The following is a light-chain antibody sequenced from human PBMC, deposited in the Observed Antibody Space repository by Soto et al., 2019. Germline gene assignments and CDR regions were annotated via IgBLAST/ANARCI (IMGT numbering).Light chain of an antibody. J-gene: IGKJ1*01. CDR3: QQYKSGTWT. Sequence: DIQMTQSPSTLSSSLGERATLTCRASQSIDRTLAWYQQKPGKAPKLLLYGVSSWATGIPSRFSGSGSGTEFTLTISSLKNDDFAVYYCQQYKSGTWTFGQGTKVDIK. CDR2: GVS. V-gene: IGKV1-5*01. CDR1: QSIDRT.